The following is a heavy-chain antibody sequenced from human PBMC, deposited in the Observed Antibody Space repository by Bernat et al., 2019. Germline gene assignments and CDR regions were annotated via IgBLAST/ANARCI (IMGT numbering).Heavy chain of an antibody. J-gene: IGHJ5*02. CDR1: GFTFSSYA. V-gene: IGHV3-74*02. CDR2: INNDGSTT. Sequence: EVQLVESGGGLVQPGGSLRLSCAASGFTFSSYAMSWVRQAPGKGLEWVPRINNDGSTTTYADSVKGRFTISRDNAKNTLYLQMSSLGAEDTAVYYGARVIGLTAMQGRFDPWGQGTLVTVSS. D-gene: IGHD2-21*02. CDR3: ARVIGLTAMQGRFDP.